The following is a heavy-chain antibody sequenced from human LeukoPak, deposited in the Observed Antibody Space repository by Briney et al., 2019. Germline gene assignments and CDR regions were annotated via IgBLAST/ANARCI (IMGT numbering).Heavy chain of an antibody. Sequence: GGSLRLSCAASGFTFSSYAMSWVRQAPGKGLEWVSAISGRGGSTYYADSVKGRFTISRDNSKNTLYLQMNSLRAEDTAVYYCAKEGVLRFLEWLLSKYYFDYWGQGTLVTVSS. CDR2: ISGRGGST. D-gene: IGHD3-3*01. V-gene: IGHV3-23*01. J-gene: IGHJ4*02. CDR1: GFTFSSYA. CDR3: AKEGVLRFLEWLLSKYYFDY.